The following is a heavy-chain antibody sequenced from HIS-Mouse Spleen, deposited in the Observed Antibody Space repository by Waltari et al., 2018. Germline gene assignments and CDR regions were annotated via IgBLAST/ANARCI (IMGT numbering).Heavy chain of an antibody. V-gene: IGHV3-74*01. CDR1: GSPFRSYW. CDR3: ARDRNYYFDY. CDR2: INSDRSST. Sequence: EVQLAESGGGLVQPGGSLRLSCSASGSPFRSYWMHWVPQAPGKGLVWVSRINSDRSSTSYADSVKGRFTISRDTAKNTLYLQMNSLRAEETAVYYCARDRNYYFDYWGQGTLVTVSS. J-gene: IGHJ4*02.